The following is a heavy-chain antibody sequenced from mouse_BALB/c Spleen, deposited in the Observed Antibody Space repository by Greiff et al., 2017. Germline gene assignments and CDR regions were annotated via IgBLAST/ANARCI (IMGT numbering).Heavy chain of an antibody. J-gene: IGHJ4*01. CDR2: IYPGNSDT. CDR3: TREAYGNSPYYAMDY. Sequence: ESGTVLARPGASVKMSCKASGYSFTSYWMHWVKQRPGQGLEWIGAIYPGNSDTSYNQKFKGKAKLTAVTSASTAYMELSSLTNEDSAVYYCTREAYGNSPYYAMDYWGQGTSVTVSS. CDR1: GYSFTSYW. V-gene: IGHV1-5*01. D-gene: IGHD2-10*02.